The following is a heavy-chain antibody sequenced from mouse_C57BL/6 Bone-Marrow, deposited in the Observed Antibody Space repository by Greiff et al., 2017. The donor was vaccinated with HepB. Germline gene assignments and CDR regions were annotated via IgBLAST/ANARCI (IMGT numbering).Heavy chain of an antibody. CDR3: ARWGKFDYDMDY. V-gene: IGHV1-55*01. CDR1: GYTFTSYW. CDR2: IYPGSGST. Sequence: QVQLQQPGAELVKPGASVKMSCKASGYTFTSYWITWVKQRPGQGLERIGDIYPGSGSTNYNEKFKSKATLTVDTSSSTAYMQLSSLTSEDSAVYYCARWGKFDYDMDYWGQGTSVTVSS. J-gene: IGHJ4*01.